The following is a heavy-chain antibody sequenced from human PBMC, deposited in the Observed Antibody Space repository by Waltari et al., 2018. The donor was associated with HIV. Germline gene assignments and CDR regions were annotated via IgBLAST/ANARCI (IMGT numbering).Heavy chain of an antibody. V-gene: IGHV1-18*01. Sequence: QVQLVQSGAEVKKPGASVKASCKASGYTFTSYGISWVRQAPGQGLEWMGWISVYNGNTNYAQKLQGRVTLTTDTTTGTAYMEVRSLRSDDTAVYYCARSGIRAAAGADYWGQGTLVTVSS. CDR2: ISVYNGNT. CDR1: GYTFTSYG. J-gene: IGHJ4*02. CDR3: ARSGIRAAAGADY. D-gene: IGHD6-13*01.